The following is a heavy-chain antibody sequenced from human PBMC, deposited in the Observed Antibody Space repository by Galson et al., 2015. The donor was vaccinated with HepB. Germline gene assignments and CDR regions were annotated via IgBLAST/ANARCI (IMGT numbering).Heavy chain of an antibody. J-gene: IGHJ4*02. CDR2: ISYDETDK. V-gene: IGHV3-30*18. CDR3: AKEVFPGYSRPHYCDI. D-gene: IGHD5-18*01. Sequence: LRLSCAASGFTFSNYGMHWVRQTPGKGLEWMALISYDETDKYYTESVRGRITVSRDNSRNTLFLEINNLSADDTAIYYCAKEVFPGYSRPHYCDIWGQGTLVTVSS. CDR1: GFTFSNYG.